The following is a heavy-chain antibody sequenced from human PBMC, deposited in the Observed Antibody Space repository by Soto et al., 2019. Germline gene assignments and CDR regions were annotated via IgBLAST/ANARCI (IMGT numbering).Heavy chain of an antibody. J-gene: IGHJ6*01. CDR1: GFTFSSYG. CDR3: AKDEVLVVVVARDDYGMDV. CDR2: ISYDGSNK. Sequence: QVQLVESGGGVVQPGRSLRLSCAASGFTFSSYGMHWVRQAPGKGLEWVAVISYDGSNKYYADSVKGRFTISRDNSKNTLYLQMNSLRAEDTAVYYCAKDEVLVVVVARDDYGMDVW. D-gene: IGHD2-15*01. V-gene: IGHV3-30*18.